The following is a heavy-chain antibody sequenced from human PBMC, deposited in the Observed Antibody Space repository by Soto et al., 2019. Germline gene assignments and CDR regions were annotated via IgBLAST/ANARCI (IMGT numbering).Heavy chain of an antibody. J-gene: IGHJ4*02. CDR2: ISGSGGST. V-gene: IGHV3-23*01. Sequence: GGSLRLSCAASGFTFSIFAMSWVRQSPGKGLEWVSTISGSGGSTYYADAVKGRFTISRDNSMGTLYLQMKSLRAEDTAIYYCAKEVSLGSTVDLGYWGQGALVTVSS. D-gene: IGHD7-27*01. CDR3: AKEVSLGSTVDLGY. CDR1: GFTFSIFA.